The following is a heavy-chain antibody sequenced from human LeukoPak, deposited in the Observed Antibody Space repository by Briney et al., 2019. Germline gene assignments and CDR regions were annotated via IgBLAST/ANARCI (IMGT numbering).Heavy chain of an antibody. V-gene: IGHV1-46*01. CDR3: ARPKGRGYDVQYYFDY. J-gene: IGHJ4*02. Sequence: GASVKVSCKASGYTFTGYYMHWVRQAPGQGLEWMGIINPSGGSTSYAQKFQGRVTMTRDTSTSTVYMELSSLRSEDTAVYYCARPKGRGYDVQYYFDYWGQGTLVTVSS. D-gene: IGHD5-12*01. CDR1: GYTFTGYY. CDR2: INPSGGST.